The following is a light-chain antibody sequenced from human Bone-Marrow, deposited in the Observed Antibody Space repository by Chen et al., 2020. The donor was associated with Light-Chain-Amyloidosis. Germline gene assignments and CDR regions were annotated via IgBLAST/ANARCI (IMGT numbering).Light chain of an antibody. CDR1: DLPTKY. V-gene: IGLV3-25*03. CDR2: RDT. Sequence: SYELTQPPSVSVSPGQTTRITCSGDDLPTKYAYWYQQKPGQAPVLVIHRDTERPSGMSERFSGSRSGRTATLTVSGVQAEDEADYHCQSADSSGTYEVIFGGGTKLTVL. J-gene: IGLJ2*01. CDR3: QSADSSGTYEVI.